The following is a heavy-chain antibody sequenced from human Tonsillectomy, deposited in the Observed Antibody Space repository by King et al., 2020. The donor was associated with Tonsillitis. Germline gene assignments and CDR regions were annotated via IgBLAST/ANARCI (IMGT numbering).Heavy chain of an antibody. Sequence: VQLQQWGAGLLKPSETLSLTCAVYGGSFSGYYWSWIRQPPGKGLEWIGEINHSGSTNYNPSLKSRVTISVDTSKNQFSLKLSSVTAADTAVYYCASGRLVGYYDSSGYYSLGGNYFDYWGQGTLVTVSS. V-gene: IGHV4-34*01. CDR2: INHSGST. J-gene: IGHJ4*02. CDR3: ASGRLVGYYDSSGYYSLGGNYFDY. D-gene: IGHD3-22*01. CDR1: GGSFSGYY.